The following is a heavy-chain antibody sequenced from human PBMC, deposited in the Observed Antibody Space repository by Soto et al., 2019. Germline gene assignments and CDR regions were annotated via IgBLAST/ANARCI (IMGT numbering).Heavy chain of an antibody. CDR3: AKPLLAREAINYYFDY. V-gene: IGHV3-23*01. Sequence: GGSLRLSCAASGVTFSTYAMSWVRQAPGKGLEFVSSISESGDRTFYADSVKGRFTISRDNSKSTLYLQMNSLRDEGTAVYYCAKPLLAREAINYYFDYWGLGTLVTVSS. CDR1: GVTFSTYA. D-gene: IGHD1-20*01. J-gene: IGHJ4*02. CDR2: ISESGDRT.